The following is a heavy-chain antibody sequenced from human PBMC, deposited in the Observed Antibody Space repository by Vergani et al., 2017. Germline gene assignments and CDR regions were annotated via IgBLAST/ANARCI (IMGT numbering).Heavy chain of an antibody. Sequence: QVQLQESGPGLVKPSQTLSLTCTVSGGSISSGDYYWSWIRQPPGKGLEWIGYIYYSGSTYYNPSLKSRVTISVDTSKNQFSLKLSSVTAADTAVYYCGDSSGYYNDAFDIWGQGTMVTVSS. CDR3: GDSSGYYNDAFDI. CDR1: GGSISSGDYY. V-gene: IGHV4-30-4*01. CDR2: IYYSGST. D-gene: IGHD3-22*01. J-gene: IGHJ3*02.